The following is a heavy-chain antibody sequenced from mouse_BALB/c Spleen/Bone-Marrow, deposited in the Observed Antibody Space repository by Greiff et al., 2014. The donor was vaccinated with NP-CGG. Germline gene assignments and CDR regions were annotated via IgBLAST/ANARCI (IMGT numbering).Heavy chain of an antibody. Sequence: HVQLQQSGAELVKPGASVTLSCKASGYTFTSYYMCWVKQRPGQGLEWIGEIYPSNGGTNFNEKFKSKATLTVDKSSSTAYTSLSSLTSEDSAVYYGARSRRAMDHWGQGTSVTVSS. CDR3: ARSRRAMDH. V-gene: IGHV1S81*02. CDR2: IYPSNGGT. J-gene: IGHJ4*01. D-gene: IGHD2-12*01. CDR1: GYTFTSYY.